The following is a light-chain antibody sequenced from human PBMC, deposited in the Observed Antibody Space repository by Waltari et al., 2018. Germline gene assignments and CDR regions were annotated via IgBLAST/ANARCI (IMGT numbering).Light chain of an antibody. J-gene: IGLJ3*02. Sequence: QSALTQPASVSGSPGQSITISCAGTSSDVGFYNYVSWYQQHPGKAPKLTIYDVFGRPSGVSNRFSGSKSGNTASLTISGLQAEDEADYYCNSYTGSSSWVFGGGTKLTVL. CDR2: DVF. CDR1: SSDVGFYNY. CDR3: NSYTGSSSWV. V-gene: IGLV2-14*01.